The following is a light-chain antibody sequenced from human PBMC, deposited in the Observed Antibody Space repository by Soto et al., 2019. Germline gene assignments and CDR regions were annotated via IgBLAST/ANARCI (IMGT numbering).Light chain of an antibody. CDR3: QQYSSYSPLT. Sequence: DIQMTQSPCTLSASVGDRVTITCRASQNIGSWLAWYQQKPGKAPKLLIHKASTLESGVPSRFSGSGSGTEFTLTISSLQPDDFATYYCQQYSSYSPLTFGGGTKVEIK. CDR2: KAS. J-gene: IGKJ4*01. V-gene: IGKV1-5*03. CDR1: QNIGSW.